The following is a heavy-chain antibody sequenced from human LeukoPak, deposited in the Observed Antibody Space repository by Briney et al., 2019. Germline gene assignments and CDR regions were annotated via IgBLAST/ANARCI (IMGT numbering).Heavy chain of an antibody. J-gene: IGHJ5*02. Sequence: ASVKVFCKTSGYSLTDYYTHWVRQAPGQGLEWMGWINPKSGGTSSAQKFQGRVTMTRDTSITTVYMEVSWLTSDDTAIYYCARADRLDGGPYLIGPWGQGTLVTVSS. CDR2: INPKSGGT. V-gene: IGHV1-2*02. CDR1: GYSLTDYY. CDR3: ARADRLDGGPYLIGP. D-gene: IGHD2-21*01.